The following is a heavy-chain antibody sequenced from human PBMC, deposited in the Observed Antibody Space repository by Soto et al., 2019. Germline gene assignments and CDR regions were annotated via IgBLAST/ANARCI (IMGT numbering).Heavy chain of an antibody. V-gene: IGHV3-23*01. CDR1: GFTVSNYA. J-gene: IGHJ4*02. D-gene: IGHD3-22*01. CDR3: ASRAYYDSSGYYYYYFDY. Sequence: GGSLRLSCAASGFTVSNYAMSWVRQAPGKGLEWVSAISSSGSNTYYADSVKGRFTISRDNSKNTLYLQMSSLRAEDTAVYYCASRAYYDSSGYYYYYFDYWGQGTLVTVSS. CDR2: ISSSGSNT.